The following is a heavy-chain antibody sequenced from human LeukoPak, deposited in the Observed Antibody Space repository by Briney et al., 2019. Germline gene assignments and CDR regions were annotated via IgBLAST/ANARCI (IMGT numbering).Heavy chain of an antibody. D-gene: IGHD3-10*01. Sequence: PGGSLRLSCEASGFTFSSYAMSWVRQAPGKGLECVSLISANGGATYYADSVKGRFTISRDNSKSTLYLQMNSLRADDTAVYYCAKASGSPYYFDYWGQGTLVTVSS. V-gene: IGHV3-23*01. J-gene: IGHJ4*02. CDR1: GFTFSSYA. CDR3: AKASGSPYYFDY. CDR2: ISANGGAT.